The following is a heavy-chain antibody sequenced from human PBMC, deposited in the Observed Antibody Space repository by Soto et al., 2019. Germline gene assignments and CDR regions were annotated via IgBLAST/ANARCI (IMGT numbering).Heavy chain of an antibody. CDR3: AKYYDSSGYSGYFDY. D-gene: IGHD3-22*01. CDR2: ISYDGSNK. Sequence: GGSLRLSCAASGFTFSSYGMHWVRQAPGKGLEWVAVISYDGSNKYYADSVKGRFTTSRDNSKNTLYLQMNSLRAEDTAVYYCAKYYDSSGYSGYFDYWGQGTLVTVSS. J-gene: IGHJ4*02. V-gene: IGHV3-30*18. CDR1: GFTFSSYG.